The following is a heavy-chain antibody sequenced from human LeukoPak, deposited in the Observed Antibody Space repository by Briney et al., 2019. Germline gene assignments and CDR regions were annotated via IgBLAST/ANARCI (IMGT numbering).Heavy chain of an antibody. Sequence: SETLSLTCAVSGGSISSRNWWGWVRPPPGKGLEGIGEISHTGGTSYTPSLKSRVTISVDTSKNQFSLNLSSVTAADTPVYYCARVASGYNYGPPDYWGQGTLVTVSS. CDR2: ISHTGGT. J-gene: IGHJ4*02. D-gene: IGHD5-18*01. CDR3: ARVASGYNYGPPDY. CDR1: GGSISSRNW. V-gene: IGHV4-4*02.